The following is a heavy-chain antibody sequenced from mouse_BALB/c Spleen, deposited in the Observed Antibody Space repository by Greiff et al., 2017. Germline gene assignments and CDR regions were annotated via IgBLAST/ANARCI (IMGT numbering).Heavy chain of an antibody. CDR1: GFSLTSYG. J-gene: IGHJ1*01. V-gene: IGHV2-9*02. D-gene: IGHD1-1*01. CDR3: AREGNYYGSNWYFDV. CDR2: IWAGGST. Sequence: VMLVESGPGLVAPSQSLSITCTVSGFSLTSYGVHWVRQPPGKGLEWLGVIWAGGSTNYNSALMSRLSISKDNSKSQVFLKMNSLQTDDTAMYYCAREGNYYGSNWYFDVWGAGTTVTVSS.